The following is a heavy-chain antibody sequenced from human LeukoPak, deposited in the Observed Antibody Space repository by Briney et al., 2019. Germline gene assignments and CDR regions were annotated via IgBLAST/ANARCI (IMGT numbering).Heavy chain of an antibody. J-gene: IGHJ5*02. V-gene: IGHV3-66*01. CDR3: ARNFDYGGNSGGDWFDP. D-gene: IGHD4-23*01. CDR2: IYSGGST. CDR1: GFTVSSNY. Sequence: GGSLRLSCAASGFTVSSNYMSWVRQAPGKGLEWVSVIYSGGSTYYADSVKGRFTISRDNSKNTLYLQMNSLRAEDMAVYYCARNFDYGGNSGGDWFDPWGQGTLVTVSS.